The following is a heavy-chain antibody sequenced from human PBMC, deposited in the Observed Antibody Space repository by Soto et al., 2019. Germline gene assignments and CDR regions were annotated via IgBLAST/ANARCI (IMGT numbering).Heavy chain of an antibody. CDR3: ARGLRFAFDV. Sequence: PSQTLSLTCAISGDSVSSNSAAWIWIRQSPSRGLEWLARTYYRSKWYNDYAVSVKTRIIINADTSKNQFSLQLNSVTPEDTAVYYCARGLRFAFDVWDQGTMGTVSS. J-gene: IGHJ3*01. V-gene: IGHV6-1*01. CDR1: GDSVSSNSAA. CDR2: TYYRSKWYN.